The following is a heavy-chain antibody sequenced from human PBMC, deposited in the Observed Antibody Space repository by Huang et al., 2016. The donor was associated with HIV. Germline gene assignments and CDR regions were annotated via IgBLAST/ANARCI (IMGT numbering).Heavy chain of an antibody. Sequence: EVQLVESGGGLVKPGGSLRLSCAASGVTFSDYSMSWVRQARGKGLQWVSPSSGSSSYIYYVDSVKGRFAISRDNAKNLLFLQMNSLRAEDTAVYYCARRYNWNYVAHGFDIWGQGTMVTVSS. CDR3: ARRYNWNYVAHGFDI. J-gene: IGHJ3*02. V-gene: IGHV3-21*01. CDR2: SSGSSSYI. CDR1: GVTFSDYS. D-gene: IGHD1-7*01.